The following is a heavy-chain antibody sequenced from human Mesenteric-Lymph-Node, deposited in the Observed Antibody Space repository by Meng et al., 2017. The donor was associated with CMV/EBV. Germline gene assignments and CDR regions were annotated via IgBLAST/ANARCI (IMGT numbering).Heavy chain of an antibody. D-gene: IGHD3-3*01. Sequence: GESLKISCAASGFTFSSYAMSWVRQAPGKGLEWVSAISGSGGSTYYADSVKGRFTISRDNSKNTLYLQMNSLRAEDTAVYYCAKVGLSPPNSFTIFGVNYYYGMDVWGQGTTVTVSS. V-gene: IGHV3-23*01. CDR1: GFTFSSYA. J-gene: IGHJ6*02. CDR2: ISGSGGST. CDR3: AKVGLSPPNSFTIFGVNYYYGMDV.